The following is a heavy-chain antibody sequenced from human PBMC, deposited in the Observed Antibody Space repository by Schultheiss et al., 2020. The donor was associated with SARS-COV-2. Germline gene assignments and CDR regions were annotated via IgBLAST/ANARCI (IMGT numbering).Heavy chain of an antibody. J-gene: IGHJ4*02. CDR2: ISAYNGNT. CDR3: ARTYYYDSSGYWPFDY. CDR1: GGTFSSYG. Sequence: ASVKVSCKASGGTFSSYGISWVRQAPGQGLEWMGWISAYNGNTGYAQKFQGRVTMTRNTSISTAYMELSSLRSEDTAVYYCARTYYYDSSGYWPFDYWGQGTLVTVSS. D-gene: IGHD3-22*01. V-gene: IGHV1-8*02.